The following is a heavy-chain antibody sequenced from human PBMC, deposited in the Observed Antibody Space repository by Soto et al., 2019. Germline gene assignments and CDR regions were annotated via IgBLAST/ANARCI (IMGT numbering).Heavy chain of an antibody. V-gene: IGHV4-59*01. J-gene: IGHJ4*02. D-gene: IGHD5-12*01. Sequence: KPSETLSLTCAVSGVTISTYYWSWIWQPPGKGLEWIGYNYHSGTTNYNPSLKSRVTISVDTSKNQFSLRLTSVTAADTAIYYCVREAYIGYGHAIDHWGQGTLDTVSS. CDR2: NYHSGTT. CDR3: VREAYIGYGHAIDH. CDR1: GVTISTYY.